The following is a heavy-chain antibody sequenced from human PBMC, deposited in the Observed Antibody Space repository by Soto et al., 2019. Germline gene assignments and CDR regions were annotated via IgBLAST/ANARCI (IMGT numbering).Heavy chain of an antibody. Sequence: QVQLVQSGAEVKKPGASVKVSCKASGYTFTGYYMHWVRQAPGQGLEWMGWISPDSGGTNYAQKFQGRVTMTRDTTNSTAYLDLSSLRSDDTDVYFCASDSGYCTSTSCYYFDSWGQGTQVAVSS. CDR3: ASDSGYCTSTSCYYFDS. J-gene: IGHJ4*02. V-gene: IGHV1-2*02. CDR1: GYTFTGYY. D-gene: IGHD2-2*01. CDR2: ISPDSGGT.